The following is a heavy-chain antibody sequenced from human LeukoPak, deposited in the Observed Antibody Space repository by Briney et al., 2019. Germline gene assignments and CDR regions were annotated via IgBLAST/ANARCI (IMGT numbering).Heavy chain of an antibody. D-gene: IGHD3-22*01. CDR3: ARDLDSSGYYGNSFDY. Sequence: SETLSLTCTVSGGSISSSSYYWGWIRQPPGKGLEWIGSIYYSGTTFYNPSLKSRVTISVDTSTNQFSLKLSSVTAADTAVYYCARDLDSSGYYGNSFDYWGQGTLVTVSS. CDR1: GGSISSSSYY. CDR2: IYYSGTT. J-gene: IGHJ4*02. V-gene: IGHV4-39*02.